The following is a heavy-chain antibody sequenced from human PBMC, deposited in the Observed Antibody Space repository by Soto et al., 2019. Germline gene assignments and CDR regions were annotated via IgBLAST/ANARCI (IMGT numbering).Heavy chain of an antibody. CDR1: GYAFTHYH. D-gene: IGHD3-22*01. CDR2: INPSGGST. J-gene: IGHJ1*01. CDR3: AREAINSSGYSRYFQH. Sequence: ASVKVSCKASGYAFTHYHVYWVRQAPGRGLEWLGMINPSGGSTTYAQNLQGRVTMTRDTSTNTVYMELSSLRSEDTAVYYCAREAINSSGYSRYFQHWGQGTLVTVSS. V-gene: IGHV1-46*01.